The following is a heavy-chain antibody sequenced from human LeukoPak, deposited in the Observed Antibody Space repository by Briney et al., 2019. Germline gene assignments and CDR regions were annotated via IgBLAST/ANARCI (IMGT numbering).Heavy chain of an antibody. CDR2: INAGNGNT. Sequence: ASVKVSCKASGYTFTSYAMHWVRQAPGQRLEWMGWINAGNGNTKYSQEFQGRVTITRDTSASTAYMELSSLRSEDMAVYYCARVAKDCTNGVCYAYFDYWGQGTLVTVSS. J-gene: IGHJ4*02. CDR1: GYTFTSYA. CDR3: ARVAKDCTNGVCYAYFDY. D-gene: IGHD2-8*01. V-gene: IGHV1-3*03.